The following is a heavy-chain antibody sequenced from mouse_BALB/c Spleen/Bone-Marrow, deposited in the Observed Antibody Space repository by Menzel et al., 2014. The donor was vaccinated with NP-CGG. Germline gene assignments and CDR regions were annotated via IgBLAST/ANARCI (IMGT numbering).Heavy chain of an antibody. CDR3: ARGGISVDY. CDR2: IYPGDGDT. J-gene: IGHJ2*01. CDR1: GYVFSTYW. V-gene: IGHV1-80*01. Sequence: VQLQQSGAELVRPGSSVKISCKSSGYVFSTYWINWVKQTPGQGLEWIGQIYPGDGDTDFNGKFKDKATLTADESSNTAYMQLSSLTSENSAVYFCARGGISVDYWGQGTTLTVSS.